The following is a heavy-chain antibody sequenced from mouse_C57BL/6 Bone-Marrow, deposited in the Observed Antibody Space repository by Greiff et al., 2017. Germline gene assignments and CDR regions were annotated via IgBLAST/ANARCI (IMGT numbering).Heavy chain of an antibody. D-gene: IGHD3-3*01. CDR1: GYTFTSYW. Sequence: QVQLQQPGAELVRPGTSVKLSCKASGYTFTSYWMHWVKQRPGQGLEWIGVIDPSDSYTNYNQKFKGKATLTVDTSSSTAYMQLSSLTSEDSAVYDCLRGYFDVWGTGTTVTVSS. J-gene: IGHJ1*03. CDR2: IDPSDSYT. V-gene: IGHV1-59*01. CDR3: LRGYFDV.